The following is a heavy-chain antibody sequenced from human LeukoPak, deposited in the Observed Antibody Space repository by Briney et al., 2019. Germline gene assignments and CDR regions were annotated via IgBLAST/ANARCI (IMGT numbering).Heavy chain of an antibody. D-gene: IGHD3-22*01. CDR3: ARGDTMIVEEYFQH. V-gene: IGHV1-18*01. J-gene: IGHJ1*01. Sequence: ASVKVSCKASGYTFTSYGISWVRQAPGQGLEWMGWISAYNGNTNYAQKLQGRVTITTDTSTSTAYMELRSLRSDDTAVYYCARGDTMIVEEYFQHWGQGTLVTVSS. CDR1: GYTFTSYG. CDR2: ISAYNGNT.